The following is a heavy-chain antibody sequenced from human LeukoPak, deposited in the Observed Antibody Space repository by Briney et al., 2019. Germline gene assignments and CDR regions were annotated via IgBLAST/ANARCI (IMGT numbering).Heavy chain of an antibody. D-gene: IGHD6-6*01. V-gene: IGHV4-30-2*01. CDR2: IYHSGST. CDR1: GGSISSGGYS. J-gene: IGHJ6*02. CDR3: ARGSSSSSGGVSYYYGMDV. Sequence: PSETLSLTCAVSGGSISSGGYSWSWIRQPPGKGLEWIGYIYHSGSTYYNPSLKSRVTISVDRSKNQFSLKLSSVTAADTAVYYCARGSSSSSGGVSYYYGMDVWGQGTTVTVSS.